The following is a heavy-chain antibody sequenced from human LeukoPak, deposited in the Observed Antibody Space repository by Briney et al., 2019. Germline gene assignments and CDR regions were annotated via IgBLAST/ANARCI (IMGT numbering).Heavy chain of an antibody. CDR1: GFTVSSNY. J-gene: IGHJ4*02. V-gene: IGHV3-53*01. Sequence: PGGSLRLSCAASGFTVSSNYMSWVRQAPGKGLEWVSVIYSGGKTFYADSVKGRFTISRDNSKNTLYLQMNSLRAEDTAVYYCARVRDTYYFDFWGQRALVTVSS. CDR2: IYSGGKT. CDR3: ARVRDTYYFDF.